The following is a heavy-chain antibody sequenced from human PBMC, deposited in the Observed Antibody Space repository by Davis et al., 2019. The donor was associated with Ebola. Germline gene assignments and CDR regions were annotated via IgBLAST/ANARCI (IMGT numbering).Heavy chain of an antibody. CDR3: ARPRGSGSFDY. D-gene: IGHD3-10*01. V-gene: IGHV5-51*01. CDR2: INPGDSDT. J-gene: IGHJ4*02. Sequence: GESLKISCQVSGYTFTSSWIGWVRQMTGKGLEWVGIINPGDSDTRYSPSFQGQVTISADRSIRVVYLHWRALKASDTAMYFCARPRGSGSFDYWGQGTLVTVSS. CDR1: GYTFTSSW.